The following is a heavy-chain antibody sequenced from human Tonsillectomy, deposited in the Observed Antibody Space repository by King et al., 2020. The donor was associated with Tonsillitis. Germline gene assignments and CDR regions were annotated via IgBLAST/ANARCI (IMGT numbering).Heavy chain of an antibody. CDR1: GFTFSDHH. CDR3: TRGGITVAGKLYYFDY. CDR2: GRKKANSKTP. D-gene: IGHD6-19*01. Sequence: VQLVESGEGLVRLGGSLKLSCAVPGFTFSDHHMDWFRQPPGKGREWVGRGRKKANSKTPEYAASVKGRFTISRDDSRNSLYLQMNSLKTEDTAVYYCTRGGITVAGKLYYFDYWGQGTLVTVSS. V-gene: IGHV3-72*01. J-gene: IGHJ4*02.